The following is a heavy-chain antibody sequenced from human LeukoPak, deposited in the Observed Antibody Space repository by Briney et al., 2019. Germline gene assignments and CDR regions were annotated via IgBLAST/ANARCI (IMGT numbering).Heavy chain of an antibody. CDR2: INPSGGST. J-gene: IGHJ6*04. CDR3: AAATVVTPGMDV. CDR1: GYTFTSYY. V-gene: IGHV1-46*01. D-gene: IGHD4-23*01. Sequence: ASVEVSCKASGYTFTSYYMHWVRQAPGQGLEWMGIINPSGGSTSYAQKFQGRVTMTRDMSTSTVYMELSSLRSEDTAVYYCAAATVVTPGMDVWGKGTTVTVSS.